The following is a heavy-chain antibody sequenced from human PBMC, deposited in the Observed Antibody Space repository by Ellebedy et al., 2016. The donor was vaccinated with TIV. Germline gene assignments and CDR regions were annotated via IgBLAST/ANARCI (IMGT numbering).Heavy chain of an antibody. CDR2: ISSSSSTI. CDR1: GFTFSSYS. V-gene: IGHV3-48*02. D-gene: IGHD6-19*01. Sequence: GESLKISXAASGFTFSSYSMNWVRQAPGKGLEWVSYISSSSSTIYYADSVKGRFTISRDNAKNSLYLQMNSLRDEDTAVYYCARALYSSGWPPPGDYYMDVWGKGTTVTVSS. J-gene: IGHJ6*03. CDR3: ARALYSSGWPPPGDYYMDV.